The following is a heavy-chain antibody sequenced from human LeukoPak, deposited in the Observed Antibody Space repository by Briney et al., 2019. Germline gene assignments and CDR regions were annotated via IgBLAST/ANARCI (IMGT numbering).Heavy chain of an antibody. D-gene: IGHD2-2*01. J-gene: IGHJ6*02. Sequence: GGSLRLSCAASGFSFSDYYMSWIRQAPGKGLEWVSYASSSGTTIYYADSVKGRFTISRDNAKNSLFLQMNSLRAEDTAVYYCARDRVVVVPYGMDVWGQGTTVTVSS. CDR2: ASSSGTTI. CDR3: ARDRVVVVPYGMDV. CDR1: GFSFSDYY. V-gene: IGHV3-11*01.